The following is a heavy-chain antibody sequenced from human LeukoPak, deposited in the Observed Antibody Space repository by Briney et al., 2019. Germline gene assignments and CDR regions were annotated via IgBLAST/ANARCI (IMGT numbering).Heavy chain of an antibody. CDR2: ISAYNGNT. V-gene: IGHV1-18*01. CDR1: GYTFTSYG. CDR3: ARVGFVGDYDHFDY. Sequence: ASVKVSCKASGYTFTSYGISRVRQAPGQGIELMGWISAYNGNTNYAQKLQGRVTMTTDTSTSTAYMELRSLRSDDTAVYYCARVGFVGDYDHFDYWGQGTLVTVSS. J-gene: IGHJ4*02. D-gene: IGHD4-17*01.